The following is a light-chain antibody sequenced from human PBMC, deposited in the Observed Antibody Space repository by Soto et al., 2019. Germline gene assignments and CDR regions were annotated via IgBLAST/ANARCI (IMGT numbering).Light chain of an antibody. J-gene: IGKJ4*01. CDR1: QSVNSF. CDR2: DAS. CDR3: QQRTLWPPLT. Sequence: EIVLTQSPATLSLSPGERATLSCRASQSVNSFLAWYQQKPGQAPRLLIYDASNKATGSPARFSGGGSGTDFPLTISSLEPEDSALYYWQQRTLWPPLTFGGGSKVEIK. V-gene: IGKV3-11*01.